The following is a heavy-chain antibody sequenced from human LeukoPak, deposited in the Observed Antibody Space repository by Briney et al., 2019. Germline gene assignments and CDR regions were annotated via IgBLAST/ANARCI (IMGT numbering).Heavy chain of an antibody. J-gene: IGHJ4*02. V-gene: IGHV1-46*01. CDR1: GYIFTSYS. CDR2: INTSGGTT. CDR3: ARDLSHRYNHSTGYAFDY. Sequence: ASVKVSCKASGYIFTSYSMHWVRRAPGQGLEWMGIINTSGGTTNYAQKFQGRVTMTRDTSTSTVYMDLSSLRSEDTAMYYCARDLSHRYNHSTGYAFDYWGQGTLVTVSS. D-gene: IGHD3-22*01.